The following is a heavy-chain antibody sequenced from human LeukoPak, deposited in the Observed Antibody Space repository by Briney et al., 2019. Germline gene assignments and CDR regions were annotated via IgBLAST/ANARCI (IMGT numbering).Heavy chain of an antibody. D-gene: IGHD6-19*01. CDR1: GGSISSGSYY. Sequence: NPSQTLSLTCTVSGGSISSGSYYWSWIRQPAGKGLEWIGSLYHSGSTYYNPSLKSRVTISVDTSKNQFSLKLSSVTAADTAVYYCARLWTPPYSSSIRWFDPWGQGTLVTVSS. CDR2: LYHSGST. CDR3: ARLWTPPYSSSIRWFDP. J-gene: IGHJ5*02. V-gene: IGHV4-61*02.